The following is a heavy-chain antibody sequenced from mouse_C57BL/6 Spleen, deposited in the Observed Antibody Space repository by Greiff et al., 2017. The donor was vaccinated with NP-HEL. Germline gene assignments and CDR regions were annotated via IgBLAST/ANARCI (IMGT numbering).Heavy chain of an antibody. CDR3: ARGGGYYSNYVWYFDV. V-gene: IGHV3-6*01. CDR2: ISYAGST. Sequence: VQLKQSGPGLVKPSPSLSLTCSVTGYSITSGYYWNWIRQFPGNKLEWMGYISYAGSTNYNPSLKNRIPLTLDTSKNQLFLKLNSVTTEDTATDYCARGGGYYSNYVWYFDVWGTGTTVTVSS. D-gene: IGHD2-5*01. CDR1: GYSITSGYY. J-gene: IGHJ1*03.